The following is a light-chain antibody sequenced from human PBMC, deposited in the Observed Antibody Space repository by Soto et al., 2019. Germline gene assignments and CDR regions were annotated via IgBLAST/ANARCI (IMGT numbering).Light chain of an antibody. CDR1: QAIDSW. CDR3: QQTLSFPPT. V-gene: IGKV1-12*01. J-gene: IGKJ1*01. Sequence: DIQMTQSPSSVSASVGDRVTITCRASQAIDSWLAWYQQKPGEAPKLLIFTGSLLHSGVPPRFSGSGSGTDFTLTISSXQPEDFATYYCQQTLSFPPTFGQGTKVDTK. CDR2: TGS.